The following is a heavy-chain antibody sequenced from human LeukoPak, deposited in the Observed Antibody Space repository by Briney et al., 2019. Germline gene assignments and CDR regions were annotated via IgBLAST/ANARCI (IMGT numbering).Heavy chain of an antibody. CDR2: IRYDGSNK. Sequence: GGSLRLSCAASGFTFSSYGMHWVRQAPGKGLEWVAFIRYDGSNKYYADSVKGRFTISRDNAKNSLYLQMNSLRAEDTAVYYCARDKSRWSGYDYVDYWGQGTLVTVSS. D-gene: IGHD5-12*01. CDR3: ARDKSRWSGYDYVDY. J-gene: IGHJ4*02. V-gene: IGHV3-30*02. CDR1: GFTFSSYG.